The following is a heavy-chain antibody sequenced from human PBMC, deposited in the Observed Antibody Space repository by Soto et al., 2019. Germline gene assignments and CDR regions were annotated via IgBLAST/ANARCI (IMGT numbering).Heavy chain of an antibody. J-gene: IGHJ5*02. D-gene: IGHD6-13*01. CDR1: GGSISSSNW. V-gene: IGHV4-4*02. CDR2: IYHSGST. CDR3: SRYSSRQNWFDP. Sequence: PSETLSLTCAVSGGSISSSNWWSWVRQPPGKGLEWIGEIYHSGSTNYNPSLKSRVTISVDKSKNQFSLKLSSVTAADTAVYYCSRYSSRQNWFDPWGKGSLVTVSS.